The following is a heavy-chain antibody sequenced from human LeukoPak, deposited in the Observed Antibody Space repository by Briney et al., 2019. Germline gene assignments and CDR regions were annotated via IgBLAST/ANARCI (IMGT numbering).Heavy chain of an antibody. J-gene: IGHJ4*02. CDR1: GGSISSGGYY. Sequence: PSESLSLTCTVSGGSISSGGYYWSWIRQHPGKGLEWIGYIYYSGSTYYNPSLKSRVTISVDTSKNQFSLKLSSVTAAGTAVYYCARAADYYDSSGYEPFDYWGQGTLVTVSS. D-gene: IGHD3-22*01. CDR3: ARAADYYDSSGYEPFDY. V-gene: IGHV4-31*03. CDR2: IYYSGST.